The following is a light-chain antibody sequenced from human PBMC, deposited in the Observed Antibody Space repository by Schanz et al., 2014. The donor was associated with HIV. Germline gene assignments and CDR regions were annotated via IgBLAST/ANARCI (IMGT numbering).Light chain of an antibody. Sequence: QSALTQPASVSGSPGQSITISCTGTNSDIGDYNYVSWYQQHPGKAPKLMIYDVSHRPLGVSNRFSGSKSGNTASLTVSGLQAEDEADYYCSSYAGRYAWVFGGGTKVTVL. CDR2: DVS. CDR3: SSYAGRYAWV. V-gene: IGLV2-14*03. CDR1: NSDIGDYNY. J-gene: IGLJ3*02.